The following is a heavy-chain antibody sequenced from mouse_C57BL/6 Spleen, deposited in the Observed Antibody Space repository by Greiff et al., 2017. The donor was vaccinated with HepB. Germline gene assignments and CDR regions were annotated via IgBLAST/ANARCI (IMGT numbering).Heavy chain of an antibody. D-gene: IGHD2-10*02. V-gene: IGHV1-53*01. Sequence: QVQLQQSGTELVKPGASVKLSCKASGYTFTSYWMHWVKQRPGQGLEWIGNINPSNGGTNYNEKFKSKATLTVDKSSSTAYMQLSSLTSEDSAVYYCARSERYEYYAMDYWGQGTSVTVSS. J-gene: IGHJ4*01. CDR3: ARSERYEYYAMDY. CDR1: GYTFTSYW. CDR2: INPSNGGT.